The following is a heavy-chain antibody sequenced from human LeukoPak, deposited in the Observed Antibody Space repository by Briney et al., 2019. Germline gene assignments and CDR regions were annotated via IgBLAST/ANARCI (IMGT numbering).Heavy chain of an antibody. D-gene: IGHD4/OR15-4a*01. J-gene: IGHJ4*02. Sequence: ASVKVSCKASVYTFTGYQMQWVRQAPGQGLEWMGWLDPNSGGTNYAQKFQGRVTMTRDTLISTGYMELSRLRSDDTAVYYCARGGADYGELLFDYWGQGTLVAVSS. CDR3: ARGGADYGELLFDY. CDR1: VYTFTGYQ. V-gene: IGHV1-2*02. CDR2: LDPNSGGT.